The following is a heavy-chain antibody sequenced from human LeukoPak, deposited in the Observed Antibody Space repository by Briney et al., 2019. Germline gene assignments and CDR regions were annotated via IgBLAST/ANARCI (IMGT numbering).Heavy chain of an antibody. CDR3: ARVRRTIFGVVTHYYFDY. Sequence: ASVKVSCKASGYTFTGYYMHWVRQAPGQGLEWMGWINPNSGGTNYAQKFQGWVTMTGDTSISTAYMELSRLRSEDTAVYYCARVRRTIFGVVTHYYFDYWGQGTLVTVSS. V-gene: IGHV1-2*04. D-gene: IGHD3-3*01. J-gene: IGHJ4*02. CDR2: INPNSGGT. CDR1: GYTFTGYY.